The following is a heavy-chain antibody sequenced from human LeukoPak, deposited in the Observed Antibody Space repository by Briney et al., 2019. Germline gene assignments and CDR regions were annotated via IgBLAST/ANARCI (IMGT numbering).Heavy chain of an antibody. CDR2: IYYSGST. CDR1: GGSISSGGYY. J-gene: IGHJ4*02. V-gene: IGHV4-30-2*05. D-gene: IGHD3-22*01. CDR3: ARDGFYSSGYWDFDY. Sequence: SQTLSLTCTVSGGSISSGGYYWSWIRQPPGKGLEWIGSIYYSGSTYYNPSLKSRVTISVDTSKNQFSLKLSSVTAADTAVYYCARDGFYSSGYWDFDYWGQGTLVTVSS.